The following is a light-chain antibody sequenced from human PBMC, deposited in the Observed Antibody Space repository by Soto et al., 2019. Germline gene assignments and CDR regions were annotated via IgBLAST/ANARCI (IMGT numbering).Light chain of an antibody. J-gene: IGKJ1*01. CDR1: QSVSSTY. CDR3: QQYTTSPEWT. CDR2: AAS. Sequence: EIVLTQSPGTVSLSPGERATLSCRASQSVSSTYSAWYQQKPGQAPRLLIYAASSRATGIPARLSGSGSGTEFTLTISRLEPEDSAVYYCQQYTTSPEWTFGQGTKVEIK. V-gene: IGKV3-20*01.